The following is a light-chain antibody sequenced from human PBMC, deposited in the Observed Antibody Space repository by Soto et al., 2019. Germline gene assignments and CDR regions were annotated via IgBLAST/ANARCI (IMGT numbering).Light chain of an antibody. CDR2: GAS. J-gene: IGKJ5*01. Sequence: EIILTQSPDTLSLSPGERATLSCRASQTVSSNYLAWCQQRPGQAPRLLIYGASTRAAGIPDRFSGSGSGTDFNLTITRLETEDSAVYFCQQYTGPTTTFGQGTRLEIK. CDR3: QQYTGPTTT. CDR1: QTVSSNY. V-gene: IGKV3-20*01.